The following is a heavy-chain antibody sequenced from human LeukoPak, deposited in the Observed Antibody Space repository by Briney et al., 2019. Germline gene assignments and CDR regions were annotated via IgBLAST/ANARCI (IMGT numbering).Heavy chain of an antibody. V-gene: IGHV4-59*01. CDR2: IYYSGST. Sequence: PSGTLSLTCTVSGGSISSYYWSWIRQPPGKGLEWIGYIYYSGSTNYNPSLKSRVTISVDTSKNHFSLKLSSVTAADTAVYYCARELWANDAFDIWGQGTMVTVSS. CDR1: GGSISSYY. J-gene: IGHJ3*02. D-gene: IGHD3-10*01. CDR3: ARELWANDAFDI.